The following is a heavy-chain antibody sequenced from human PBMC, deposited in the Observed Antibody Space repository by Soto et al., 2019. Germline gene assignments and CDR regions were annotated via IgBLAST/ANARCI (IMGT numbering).Heavy chain of an antibody. Sequence: SETLSLTCAVYGGSFNGYYWSWIRQPPGKGLEWIGEINHSGSTNYNPSLKSRVTISVDTSKNQFSLKLSSVTAADTAVYYCARGIVVVVAATRPSQYYYYGMDVWGQGTTVTVSS. CDR1: GGSFNGYY. D-gene: IGHD2-15*01. V-gene: IGHV4-34*01. CDR2: INHSGST. CDR3: ARGIVVVVAATRPSQYYYYGMDV. J-gene: IGHJ6*02.